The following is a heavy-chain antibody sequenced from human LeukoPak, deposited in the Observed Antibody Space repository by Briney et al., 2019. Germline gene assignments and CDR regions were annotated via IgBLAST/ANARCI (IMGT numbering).Heavy chain of an antibody. CDR1: GASFTGYY. CDR2: INLSGST. CDR3: ARGGSYYLYAFDV. V-gene: IGHV4-34*01. J-gene: IGHJ3*01. D-gene: IGHD1-26*01. Sequence: SETLSLTCAVFGASFTGYYWSWIRQPPGKGLEWIGEINLSGSTNYNPSLKSRVTISVGTSKHQFSLKLSSVTAADTAIYYCARGGSYYLYAFDVWGQGTMVTVSS.